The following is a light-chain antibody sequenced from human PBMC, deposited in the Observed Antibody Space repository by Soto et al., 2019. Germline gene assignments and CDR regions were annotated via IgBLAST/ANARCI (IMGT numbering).Light chain of an antibody. CDR3: QQYNNWPPLFT. V-gene: IGKV3-15*01. J-gene: IGKJ3*01. CDR2: GAS. Sequence: EIVMTQSPVTLSVSPGERATLSCRASQSVGSNLAWYQQKPGQAPRLLIYGASTGATGLPARFSGSGSGTEFTLTISSLQSEDFVVYYCQQYNNWPPLFTFGPGTKVDIK. CDR1: QSVGSN.